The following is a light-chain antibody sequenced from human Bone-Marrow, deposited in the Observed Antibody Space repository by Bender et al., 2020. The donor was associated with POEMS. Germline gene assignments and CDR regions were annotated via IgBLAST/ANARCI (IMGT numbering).Light chain of an antibody. CDR2: DVS. J-gene: IGLJ2*01. CDR3: SSFAGSSRVV. V-gene: IGLV2-11*01. Sequence: QSALTQPRSVSGSPGQSVTISCTGTSSNVGSYNLVSWYQHHPGKAPKLMISDVSHRPSGISDRFSGSKSGNTASLTVSGLQDEDEAEYYCSSFAGSSRVVFGGGTTLTVL. CDR1: SSNVGSYNL.